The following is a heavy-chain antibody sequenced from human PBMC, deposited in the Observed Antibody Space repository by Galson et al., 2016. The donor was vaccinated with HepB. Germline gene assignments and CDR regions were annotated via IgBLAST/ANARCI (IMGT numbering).Heavy chain of an antibody. J-gene: IGHJ1*01. D-gene: IGHD3-22*01. CDR3: ATRTYYSDTSGFYFQN. CDR2: ISGNGGST. Sequence: SLRLSCAASGFTFSNYAMSWVRQAPGRGLEWVSSISGNGGSTYYADSVRGRFTISRDNAKNSLYLQMNSLRAGDTAVYYCATRTYYSDTSGFYFQNWGQGTLVTVSS. CDR1: GFTFSNYA. V-gene: IGHV3-23*01.